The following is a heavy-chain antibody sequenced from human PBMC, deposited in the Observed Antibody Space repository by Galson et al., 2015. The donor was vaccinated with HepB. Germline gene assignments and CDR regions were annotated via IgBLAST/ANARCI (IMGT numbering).Heavy chain of an antibody. CDR3: ARGVTKFDY. CDR2: TFYRSRWYY. CDR1: GDSVANTIGA. Sequence: CAISGDSVANTIGAWTWIRQSPSRGLEWLGRTFYRSRWYYEYAVSVKSRININPDTSKNQFSLQLNSVSPEDTAVYYCARGVTKFDYWGQGTLVTVSS. D-gene: IGHD2-8*01. V-gene: IGHV6-1*01. J-gene: IGHJ4*02.